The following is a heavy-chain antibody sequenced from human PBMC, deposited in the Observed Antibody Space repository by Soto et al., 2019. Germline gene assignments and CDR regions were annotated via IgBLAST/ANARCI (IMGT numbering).Heavy chain of an antibody. D-gene: IGHD3-10*01. Sequence: QVQLQESGPELVKPSETLSLTCTVSGGSISSYYWNWIRQPPGKGLEWIGYIFYSGNTYYNPSLEIRVTISIDTSKNQFSLKLNSVTAADTAVYYCASGRGHSWGQGTLVTVSS. V-gene: IGHV4-59*01. CDR1: GGSISSYY. J-gene: IGHJ4*02. CDR2: IFYSGNT. CDR3: ASGRGHS.